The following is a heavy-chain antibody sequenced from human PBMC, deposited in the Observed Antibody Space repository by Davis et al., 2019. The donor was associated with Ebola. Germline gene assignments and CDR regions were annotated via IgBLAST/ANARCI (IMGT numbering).Heavy chain of an antibody. D-gene: IGHD3/OR15-3a*01. CDR1: GFTVSSNY. J-gene: IGHJ4*02. CDR3: AKDRWTGYYVFDS. Sequence: GESLKISCAASGFTVSSNYMSWVRQAPGKGLEWVSVIYSGGSTYYADSVKGRFTISRDNSKNTLYLQMNSLRAEDTAVYYCAKDRWTGYYVFDSWGQGAQVTVSS. CDR2: IYSGGST. V-gene: IGHV3-53*01.